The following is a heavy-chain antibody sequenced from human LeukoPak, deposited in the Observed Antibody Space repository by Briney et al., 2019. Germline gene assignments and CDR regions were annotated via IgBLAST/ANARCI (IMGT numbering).Heavy chain of an antibody. D-gene: IGHD4-23*01. CDR1: GGTFSSYA. CDR2: IIPIFGTA. CDR3: ARVYGGNCLEKGC. V-gene: IGHV1-69*13. J-gene: IGHJ4*02. Sequence: ASVKVSSKASGGTFSSYAISWVRQAPGQGLEWMGGIIPIFGTANYAQKFQGRVTITADESTSTAYMELSSLRSEDTAVYYCARVYGGNCLEKGCWGQGTLVTVSS.